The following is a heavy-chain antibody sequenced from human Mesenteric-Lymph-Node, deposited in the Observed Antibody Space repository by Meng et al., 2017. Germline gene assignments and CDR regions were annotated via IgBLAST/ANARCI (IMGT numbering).Heavy chain of an antibody. CDR2: IHSDGSTT. D-gene: IGHD6-19*01. J-gene: IGHJ6*02. Sequence: GGSLRLSCEASGFTFSSHWMHWVRQAPGKGLVWVAYIHSDGSTTGYADSAKGRFTISRDNAKNTLYLQMNSLRAEDTAMYYCARAGSSGWYWDYYYDMDVWGQGTTVTVSS. CDR1: GFTFSSHW. CDR3: ARAGSSGWYWDYYYDMDV. V-gene: IGHV3-74*01.